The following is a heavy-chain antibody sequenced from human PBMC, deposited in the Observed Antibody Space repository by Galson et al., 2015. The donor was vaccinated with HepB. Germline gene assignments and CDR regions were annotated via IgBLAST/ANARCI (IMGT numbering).Heavy chain of an antibody. D-gene: IGHD3-3*01. CDR1: GGSISTYY. Sequence: TLSLTCSVSGGSISTYYWTWLRQSPGKGLEWIGHVYSSGDTSYNPSLKNRVAISVDTPKNEFSLRVTSVTTADTAVYYCARVFFEYDFWSGDSGSDAFDVWGQGALVVVSS. CDR3: ARVFFEYDFWSGDSGSDAFDV. CDR2: VYSSGDT. V-gene: IGHV4-59*01. J-gene: IGHJ3*01.